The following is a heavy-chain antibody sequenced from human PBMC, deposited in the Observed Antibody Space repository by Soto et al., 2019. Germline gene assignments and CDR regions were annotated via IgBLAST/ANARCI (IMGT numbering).Heavy chain of an antibody. CDR3: ARGDGRGSSGFYYYYGMDV. CDR2: INPSGGST. V-gene: IGHV1-46*01. D-gene: IGHD6-25*01. Sequence: QVQLVQSGAEVKKPGASVKVSCKASGYTFTNYYIHWVRQAPRQGLEWMGIINPSGGSTSYAQKCQGRVTMTSDTSTSTVYMELSSLRSEDTAVYYCARGDGRGSSGFYYYYGMDVWGHGTTVTVSS. J-gene: IGHJ6*02. CDR1: GYTFTNYY.